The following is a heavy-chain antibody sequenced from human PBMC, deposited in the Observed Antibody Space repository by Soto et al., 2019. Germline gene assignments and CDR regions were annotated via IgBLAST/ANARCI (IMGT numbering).Heavy chain of an antibody. CDR1: GFSLSGSF. D-gene: IGHD3-3*01. Sequence: EVELVESGGGLVQPGGSLKLSCAASGFSLSGSFIHWVRQASGKGPEWVGRIASRAHNYATAYGTSVQGRFTVSRDDSLNTAYLHMNALKTEDTAVYFCAGLMGTLFDRFCYWGRGILVTVSA. CDR2: IASRAHNYAT. CDR3: AGLMGTLFDRFCY. V-gene: IGHV3-73*02. J-gene: IGHJ4*02.